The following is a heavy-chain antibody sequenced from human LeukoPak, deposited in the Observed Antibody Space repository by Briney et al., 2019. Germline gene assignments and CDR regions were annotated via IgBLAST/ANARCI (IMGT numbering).Heavy chain of an antibody. CDR2: ISYDGSNK. V-gene: IGHV3-30-3*01. CDR3: ANVDAVYDILTGYPEIDY. Sequence: PGGSLRLSCAASGFTFSSYAMHWVRQAPGKGLEWVAVISYDGSNKYYADSVKGRFTISRDNSKNTLYLQMNSLRAEDTAVYYCANVDAVYDILTGYPEIDYWGQGTLVTVSS. CDR1: GFTFSSYA. J-gene: IGHJ4*02. D-gene: IGHD3-9*01.